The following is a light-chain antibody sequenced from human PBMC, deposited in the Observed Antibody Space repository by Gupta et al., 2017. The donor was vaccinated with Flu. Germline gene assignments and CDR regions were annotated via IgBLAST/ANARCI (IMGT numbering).Light chain of an antibody. V-gene: IGKV1D-13*01. CDR1: QDISSD. Sequence: AIQLTQSPSSLSASVGDRVTITCRASQDISSDLAWYQQKPGKAPKLLIYDASSLESGVPSRFSGSGSGTEFTLTISSLQPEDFATFYCQQVNDYPVTFGQGTRLEIK. CDR3: QQVNDYPVT. CDR2: DAS. J-gene: IGKJ5*01.